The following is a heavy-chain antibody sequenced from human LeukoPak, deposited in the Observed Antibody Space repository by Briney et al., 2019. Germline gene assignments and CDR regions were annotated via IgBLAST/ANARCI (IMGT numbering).Heavy chain of an antibody. CDR1: GYTFTDYY. J-gene: IGHJ4*02. Sequence: ASVKVSCKAFGYTFTDYYMHWVRQAPGRGLEWMGRIIPILGITNYPQKFQDRVTVTADKSTSTAYMELSSLRSEDTAVYYCARGDYGDLFDYWGQGTLVTVSS. V-gene: IGHV1-69*04. CDR2: IIPILGIT. D-gene: IGHD4-17*01. CDR3: ARGDYGDLFDY.